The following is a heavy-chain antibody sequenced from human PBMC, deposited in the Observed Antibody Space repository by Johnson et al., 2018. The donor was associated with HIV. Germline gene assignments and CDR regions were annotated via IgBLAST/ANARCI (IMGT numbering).Heavy chain of an antibody. V-gene: IGHV3-33*01. D-gene: IGHD6-19*01. Sequence: QVQLVESGGGVVRPGRSLRLSCAASGFSFSDYGMHWVRQAPGKGLEWVEVIWYDGSNKYYVDSVKGRFTISRDNSKNTLYLQMNSLRGEDTAVYYCARRDNSGWADAFDIWGQGTMVTVSS. CDR2: IWYDGSNK. CDR3: ARRDNSGWADAFDI. CDR1: GFSFSDYG. J-gene: IGHJ3*02.